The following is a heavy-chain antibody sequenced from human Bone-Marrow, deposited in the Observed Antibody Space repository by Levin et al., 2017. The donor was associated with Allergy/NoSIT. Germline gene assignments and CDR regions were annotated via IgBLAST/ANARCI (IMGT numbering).Heavy chain of an antibody. CDR2: IHGSANSI. CDR3: AKAPISGNSPNNYFDP. D-gene: IGHD1-20*01. CDR1: GFSFVNYA. V-gene: IGHV3-23*05. Sequence: GESLKISCVASGFSFVNYAMAWVRQAPGKGPEWVSSIHGSANSIYYLDSVKGRFTISRDNYKNTLFLEMNSLSPEDTAVYYCAKAPISGNSPNNYFDPWGQGTLVTVSS. J-gene: IGHJ5*02.